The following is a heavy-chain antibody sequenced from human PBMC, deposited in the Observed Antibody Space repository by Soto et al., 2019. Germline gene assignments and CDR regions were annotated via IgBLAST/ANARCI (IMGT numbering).Heavy chain of an antibody. J-gene: IGHJ4*02. Sequence: PGESLNISCTASGYSFTTYWIAWVRHMPGKGKEPMGIIYPGDSDTKYSPSFQDHVTISVDNTASTAYLQWGSLRASDTAMYYCAILQRECVVTRCYFAAHWGPGTLVTVSS. D-gene: IGHD2-2*01. CDR1: GYSFTTYW. CDR2: IYPGDSDT. CDR3: AILQRECVVTRCYFAAH. V-gene: IGHV5-51*01.